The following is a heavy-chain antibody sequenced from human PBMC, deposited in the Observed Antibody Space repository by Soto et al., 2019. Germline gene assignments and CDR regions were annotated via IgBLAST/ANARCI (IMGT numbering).Heavy chain of an antibody. D-gene: IGHD4-17*01. Sequence: QVHLVESGRGVVQPGRSLRLSCAASGFSFSGFAMHWVRQAPGKGLEWVALISSAGSKKSYADSVKGRFTISRDNSKNTMNLQMNSLRPEDTAVYYCATATCHDYGDFCFTFDYWGQGILVIVSS. CDR1: GFSFSGFA. CDR2: ISSAGSKK. J-gene: IGHJ4*02. V-gene: IGHV3-30-3*01. CDR3: ATATCHDYGDFCFTFDY.